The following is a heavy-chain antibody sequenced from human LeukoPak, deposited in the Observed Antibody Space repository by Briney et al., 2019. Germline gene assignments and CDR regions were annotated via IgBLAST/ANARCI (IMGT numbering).Heavy chain of an antibody. Sequence: GGSLGLSCAASGFTFSSYSMNWVRQAPGKGLEWVSAISGSGGSTYYADSVKGRFTISRDNSKNTLYLQMNSLRAEDTAVYYCAPGAAAGPRWFDPWGQGTLVTASS. CDR2: ISGSGGST. CDR3: APGAAAGPRWFDP. V-gene: IGHV3-23*01. CDR1: GFTFSSYS. D-gene: IGHD6-13*01. J-gene: IGHJ5*02.